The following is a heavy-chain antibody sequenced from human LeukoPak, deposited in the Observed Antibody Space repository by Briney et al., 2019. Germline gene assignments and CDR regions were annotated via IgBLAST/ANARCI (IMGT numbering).Heavy chain of an antibody. V-gene: IGHV4-59*01. CDR2: IYYSGST. CDR1: GGSISSYY. D-gene: IGHD6-13*01. Sequence: PSETLSLTCTVSGGSISSYYWSWIRQPPGKGLEWIGYIYYSGSTYYNPSLKSRVTISVDTSKNQFSLRLSSVTAADTAVYYCARVTGYMTEDYFDYWGQGTLITVSS. CDR3: ARVTGYMTEDYFDY. J-gene: IGHJ4*02.